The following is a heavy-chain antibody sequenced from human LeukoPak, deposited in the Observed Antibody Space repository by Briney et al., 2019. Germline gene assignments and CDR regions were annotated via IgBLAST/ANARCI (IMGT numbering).Heavy chain of an antibody. CDR1: GGSISSYY. V-gene: IGHV4-34*01. Sequence: PSETLSLTCTVSGGSISSYYWSWIRQPPGKGLEWIGEINHSGSTNYNPSLKSRVTISVDTSKNQFSLKLSSVTAADTAVYYCARASITMVRGVIYPARDYYMDVWGKGTTVTVSS. CDR2: INHSGST. J-gene: IGHJ6*03. D-gene: IGHD3-10*01. CDR3: ARASITMVRGVIYPARDYYMDV.